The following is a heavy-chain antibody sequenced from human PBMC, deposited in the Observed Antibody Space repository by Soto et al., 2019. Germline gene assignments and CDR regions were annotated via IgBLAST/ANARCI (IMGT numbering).Heavy chain of an antibody. Sequence: GGSLRLSCAASGFTFSSYAMHWVRQAPGQGLEWVAVISFNGIDTYYADSVKGRVTISRDNSRNTVFLQMTSLRTEDTAVFYCARDIERIRGPNHNSAGPGHWGQGTLVTVSS. CDR2: ISFNGIDT. J-gene: IGHJ4*02. D-gene: IGHD1-1*01. CDR3: ARDIERIRGPNHNSAGPGH. V-gene: IGHV3-30*04. CDR1: GFTFSSYA.